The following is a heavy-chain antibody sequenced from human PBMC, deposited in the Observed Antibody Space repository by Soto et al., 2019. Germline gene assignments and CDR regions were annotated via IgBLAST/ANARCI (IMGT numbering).Heavy chain of an antibody. Sequence: XETLSLTCTVSGVSFSSGRFYWSWIRQPPGKGLEWIGYIYYSGSTKYNPSLRSRVTISVDTSKNQFSLKLTSVTAADTAVYYCARSGSGSGWLGGQGTLVTVSS. D-gene: IGHD6-19*01. CDR1: GVSFSSGRFY. CDR2: IYYSGST. CDR3: ARSGSGSGWL. V-gene: IGHV4-61*01. J-gene: IGHJ4*02.